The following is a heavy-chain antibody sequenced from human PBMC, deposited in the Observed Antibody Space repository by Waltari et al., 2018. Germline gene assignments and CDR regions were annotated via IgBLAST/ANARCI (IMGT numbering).Heavy chain of an antibody. CDR2: IYHSGST. J-gene: IGHJ4*02. CDR3: ARRYYDSTTDYGGLYYFDY. CDR1: GGSISSSNW. Sequence: QVQLQESGPGLVKPSGTLSLTCAVSGGSISSSNWWSWVRQPPGKVLEWIGEIYHSGSTNYNPSLKSRVTISVDKSKNQFSLKLSSVTAADTAVYYCARRYYDSTTDYGGLYYFDYWGQGTLVTVSS. V-gene: IGHV4-4*02. D-gene: IGHD3-22*01.